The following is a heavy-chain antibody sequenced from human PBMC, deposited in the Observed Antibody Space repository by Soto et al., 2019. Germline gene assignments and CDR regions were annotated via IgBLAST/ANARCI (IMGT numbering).Heavy chain of an antibody. D-gene: IGHD2-8*01. CDR2: INHSGST. J-gene: IGHJ2*01. V-gene: IGHV4-34*01. CDR1: GGSFSGYY. CDR3: ARGMGRYFDI. Sequence: PSETLSLTCAVYGGSFSGYYWSWIRQPPGKGLEWIGEINHSGSTNYNPSLQSRVTISLDTSKNLFSLKLTSVSAADTAVYYCARGMGRYFDIWGRGTLVTVSS.